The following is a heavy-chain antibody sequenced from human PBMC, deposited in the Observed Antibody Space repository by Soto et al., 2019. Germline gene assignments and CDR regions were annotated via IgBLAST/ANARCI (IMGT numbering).Heavy chain of an antibody. CDR2: ISYDGSNK. CDR1: GFTFSSYA. Sequence: PGGSLRLSCAASGFTFSSYAMHWVRQAPGKGLEWVAVISYDGSNKYYADSVKGRFTISRDNSKNTLYLQMNSLRAEDTAVYYCAREGRAAVPPNNYYYYYGMDVWGQGTTVTVSS. CDR3: AREGRAAVPPNNYYYYYGMDV. V-gene: IGHV3-30-3*01. D-gene: IGHD6-13*01. J-gene: IGHJ6*02.